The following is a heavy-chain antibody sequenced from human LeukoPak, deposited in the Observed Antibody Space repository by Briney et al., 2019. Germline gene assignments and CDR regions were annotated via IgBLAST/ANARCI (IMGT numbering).Heavy chain of an antibody. D-gene: IGHD1/OR15-1a*01. V-gene: IGHV3-9*01. CDR1: GFTVDDYP. J-gene: IGHJ4*02. CDR2: ISWNSGSI. CDR3: AREQYNDYFDY. Sequence: GGTLTLYCAASGFTVDDYPMHWDRQAQGMGLEWVSGISWNSGSIGYADSVKGRFTISRDNAKNSLYLQMDSLGAEDTAVYYCAREQYNDYFDYWGQGTLVTVSS.